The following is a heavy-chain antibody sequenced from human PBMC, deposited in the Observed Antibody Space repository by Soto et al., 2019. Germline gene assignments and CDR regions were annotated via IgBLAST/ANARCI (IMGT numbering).Heavy chain of an antibody. V-gene: IGHV4-31*03. D-gene: IGHD1-1*01. CDR2: IYYSGST. CDR1: GGSISSGGYY. CDR3: ARDSCLSQGTHHDYYYYMDV. Sequence: SETLSLTCTVSGGSISSGGYYWSWIRQHPGKGPEWIGYIYYSGSTYYNPSLKSRVTMSVDTSKNQFSLKLNYVTAADTAVYYCARDSCLSQGTHHDYYYYMDVWGKGTTVTVSS. J-gene: IGHJ6*03.